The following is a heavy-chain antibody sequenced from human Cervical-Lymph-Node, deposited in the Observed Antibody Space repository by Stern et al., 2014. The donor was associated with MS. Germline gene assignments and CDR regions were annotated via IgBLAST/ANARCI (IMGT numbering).Heavy chain of an antibody. CDR3: ARGSFGAFAVVVAVNDTFDV. D-gene: IGHD2-15*01. J-gene: IGHJ3*01. Sequence: QVQLVESGAEVKKPGASVKVSCKASGYAFSDYYAPWVRLAPGQGLAWMGCINPNHGGTNYAQKFQGRVTMTRDTSISTVYMQLSGLTSDDTALYYCARGSFGAFAVVVAVNDTFDVWGLGTMVTVSS. CDR2: INPNHGGT. CDR1: GYAFSDYY. V-gene: IGHV1-2*02.